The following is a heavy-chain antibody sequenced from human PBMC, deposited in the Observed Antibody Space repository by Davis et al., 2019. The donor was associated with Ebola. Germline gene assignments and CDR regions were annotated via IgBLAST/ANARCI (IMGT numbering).Heavy chain of an antibody. D-gene: IGHD5-24*01. V-gene: IGHV5-51*01. CDR3: ARGTDGYNPGGYFDS. CDR2: IFPGDSDT. Sequence: GESLKISCKGSGYSFTSYWIGWVRQMPGKGLEWMGIIFPGDSDTRYSPSFQGQVTISADKSISTAYLQWSSLKALDTAMYYCARGTDGYNPGGYFDSWGQGTLVTVSS. J-gene: IGHJ4*02. CDR1: GYSFTSYW.